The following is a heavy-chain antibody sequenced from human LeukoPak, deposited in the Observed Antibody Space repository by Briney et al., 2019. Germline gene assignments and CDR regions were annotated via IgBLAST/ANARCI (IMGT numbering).Heavy chain of an antibody. J-gene: IGHJ4*02. CDR1: GYTFTSYY. CDR2: INPTAGST. D-gene: IGHD3-10*01. CDR3: ARHRVAADY. Sequence: ASVKVSCKPSGYTFTSYYILCMRQAPGQGLEWMGIINPTAGSTTYAQKFQGRVIMTRDTSTSTVYMELSSLTSDDTAVYYCARHRVAADYWGQGTLVTVSS. V-gene: IGHV1-46*01.